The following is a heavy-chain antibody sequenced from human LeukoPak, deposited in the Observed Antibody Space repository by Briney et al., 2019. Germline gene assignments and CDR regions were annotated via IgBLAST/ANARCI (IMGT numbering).Heavy chain of an antibody. Sequence: GGSLRLSCAASDFIFSTYAMHWVRQAPGKGLEWVAFIGYDGSDKFYADSVKGRFTISRDNSKSTLSLQMNSLRAEDTAIYYCATYRQVLLPFESWGQGTLVTVSS. CDR2: IGYDGSDK. J-gene: IGHJ4*02. D-gene: IGHD2-8*02. CDR1: DFIFSTYA. CDR3: ATYRQVLLPFES. V-gene: IGHV3-30*02.